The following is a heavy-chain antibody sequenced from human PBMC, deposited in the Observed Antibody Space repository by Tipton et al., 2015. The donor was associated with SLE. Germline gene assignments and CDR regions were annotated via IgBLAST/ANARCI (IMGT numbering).Heavy chain of an antibody. V-gene: IGHV4-59*01. J-gene: IGHJ3*02. CDR1: GGSISSSY. CDR3: AREVDYYDSSGYYYDAFDI. CDR2: IYYSGST. Sequence: TLSLTCTVSGGSISSSYWSWIRQPPGKGLAWVGYIYYSGSTNYNPSLKSRGTISVDTSKNQLPLKLSSVTAADTAVYYCAREVDYYDSSGYYYDAFDIWGQGTMVTVSS. D-gene: IGHD3-22*01.